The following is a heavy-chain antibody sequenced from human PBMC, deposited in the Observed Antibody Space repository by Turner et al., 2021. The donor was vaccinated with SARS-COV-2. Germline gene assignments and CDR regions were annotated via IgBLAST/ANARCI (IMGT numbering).Heavy chain of an antibody. Sequence: QVPLVQSGAEVKKPGSSVKVSCKASGGTFNTYAISWVRQAPGQGLEWMGGIIPIFGTANYAQKFQGRVTITADESTSTAYMELSSLRSEDTAVYYCARARGVDYYDSSGQRFDPWGQGTLVTVSS. CDR3: ARARGVDYYDSSGQRFDP. J-gene: IGHJ5*02. D-gene: IGHD3-22*01. CDR1: GGTFNTYA. V-gene: IGHV1-69*01. CDR2: IIPIFGTA.